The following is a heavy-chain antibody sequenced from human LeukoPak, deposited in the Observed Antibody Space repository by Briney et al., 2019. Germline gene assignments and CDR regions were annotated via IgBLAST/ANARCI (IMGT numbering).Heavy chain of an antibody. CDR1: GGSFSGYY. CDR3: AKYCSGGSCYSNDAFDI. Sequence: PSETLSLTCAVYGGSFSGYYWSWIRQPPGKGLEWIGEIYHSGSTNYNPSLKSRVTISVDKSKNQFSLKLSSVTAADTAVYYCAKYCSGGSCYSNDAFDIWGQGTMVTVSS. J-gene: IGHJ3*02. D-gene: IGHD2-15*01. V-gene: IGHV4-34*01. CDR2: IYHSGST.